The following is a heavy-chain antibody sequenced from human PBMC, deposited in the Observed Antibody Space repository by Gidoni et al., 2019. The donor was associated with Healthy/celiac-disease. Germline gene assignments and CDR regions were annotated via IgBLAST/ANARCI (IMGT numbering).Heavy chain of an antibody. CDR3: AKAIGDTAMVTHRSLFFDY. J-gene: IGHJ4*02. D-gene: IGHD5-18*01. Sequence: EVQLLESGGGLVQPGGSLRLSSAAPGFTFSSYAMSWVRQAPGKGLEWVSATSGSGGSTYYADSGKGRFTISRDNSKNTLYLQMNSLRAEDTAVYYCAKAIGDTAMVTHRSLFFDYWGQGTLVTVSS. V-gene: IGHV3-23*01. CDR2: TSGSGGST. CDR1: GFTFSSYA.